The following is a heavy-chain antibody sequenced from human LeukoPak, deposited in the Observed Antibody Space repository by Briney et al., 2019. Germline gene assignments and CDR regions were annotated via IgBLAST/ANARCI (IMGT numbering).Heavy chain of an antibody. D-gene: IGHD4-11*01. CDR3: ASDRLGWFDP. J-gene: IGHJ5*02. V-gene: IGHV4-30-2*01. CDR2: IYHSGST. CDR1: GGSISSGGYS. Sequence: PSETLSLTCAISGGSISSGGYSWSWIRQPPGKGLEWIGYIYHSGSTYYNPSLKSRVTISVDRSKNQFSLKLSSVTAADTAVYYCASDRLGWFDPWGQGTLVTVSS.